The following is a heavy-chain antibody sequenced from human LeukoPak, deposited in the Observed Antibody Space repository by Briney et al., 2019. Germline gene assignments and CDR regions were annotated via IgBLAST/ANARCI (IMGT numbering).Heavy chain of an antibody. D-gene: IGHD6-13*01. V-gene: IGHV3-15*01. Sequence: AGGSLRLSCAASGFTFSNAWMSWVRQAPGKGLEWVGHIKSKTDGGTTDYAAPVKGRFTISRDDSKNTLYLQMNSLKTEDTAVYYCTTSAAGTDDFDYWGQGTLVTVSS. CDR2: IKSKTDGGTT. J-gene: IGHJ4*02. CDR3: TTSAAGTDDFDY. CDR1: GFTFSNAW.